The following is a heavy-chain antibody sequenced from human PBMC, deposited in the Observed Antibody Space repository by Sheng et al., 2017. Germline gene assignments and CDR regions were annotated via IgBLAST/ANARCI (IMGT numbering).Heavy chain of an antibody. CDR3: AKGTDNYHDLHWFDP. CDR2: ITPIFDTA. Sequence: QVQLVQSGAEVKEPGSSVKVSCKASGGSFSSYSMNWVRQAPGQGLEWMGGITPIFDTANYAEKFRGRATLTADESTSTAYMELSGLTSEDTAVYYCAKGTDNYHDLHWFDPWGQGTLITVSS. D-gene: IGHD4-4*01. CDR1: GGSFSSYS. V-gene: IGHV1-69*01. J-gene: IGHJ5*02.